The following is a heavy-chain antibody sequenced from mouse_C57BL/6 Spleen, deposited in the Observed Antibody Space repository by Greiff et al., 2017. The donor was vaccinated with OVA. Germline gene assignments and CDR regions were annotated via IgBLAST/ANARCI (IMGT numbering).Heavy chain of an antibody. CDR3: AKDTWMGY. D-gene: IGHD2-3*01. V-gene: IGHV1-69*01. CDR2: IDPSDSYT. J-gene: IGHJ2*01. CDR1: GYTFTSYW. Sequence: QVQLQQPGAELVMPGASVKLSCKASGYTFTSYWMHWVKQRPGQGLEWIGEIDPSDSYTNYNQKFKGKSTLTVDKSSSTAYMQLSSLTSDDSAVYCCAKDTWMGYWGQGTTLTVSS.